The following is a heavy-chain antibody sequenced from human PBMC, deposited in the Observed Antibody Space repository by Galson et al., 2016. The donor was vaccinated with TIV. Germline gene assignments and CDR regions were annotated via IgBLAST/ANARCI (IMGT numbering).Heavy chain of an antibody. J-gene: IGHJ6*02. Sequence: SETLSLTCTVSGGSISDFYWSWVRQTPGKGLEWLGYISGSGTTNYSPSFKSRVTMSVVTSKKQISLSLKSMTAADTAVYFCAREVPHARNCTVTPCRDRVGMDVWGQGTTVIVSS. CDR3: AREVPHARNCTVTPCRDRVGMDV. D-gene: IGHD2-8*02. CDR2: ISGSGTT. CDR1: GGSISDFY. V-gene: IGHV4-59*01.